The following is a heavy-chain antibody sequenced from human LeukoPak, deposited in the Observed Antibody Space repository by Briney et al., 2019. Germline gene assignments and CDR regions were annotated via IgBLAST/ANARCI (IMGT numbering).Heavy chain of an antibody. CDR2: IYYSGST. J-gene: IGHJ4*02. V-gene: IGHV4-39*01. Sequence: SETLSLSCTVSGGSLSSSSDYWGSIRQPPGKGLEWIGCIYYSGSTYYNPSLKSRVTMSVDTAKNQFAMELSSLTAADTAVQCCVWSYITWGQGALVTVS. CDR3: VWSYIT. CDR1: GGSLSSSSDY. D-gene: IGHD3-10*01.